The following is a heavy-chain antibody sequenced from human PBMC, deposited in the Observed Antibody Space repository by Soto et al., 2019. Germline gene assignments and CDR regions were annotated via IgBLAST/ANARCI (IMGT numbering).Heavy chain of an antibody. CDR1: GFTVSSNY. J-gene: IGHJ6*02. D-gene: IGHD5-12*01. CDR2: IYSGGST. V-gene: IGHV3-53*01. CDR3: ARSGYDTYYYGMDV. Sequence: GGSLRLSCAASGFTVSSNYMSWVRQAPGKGLEWVSVIYSGGSTYYADSVKGRFTISRDNSKNTLYLQMNSLRAEDTAVYYCARSGYDTYYYGMDVWGQGTTVTV.